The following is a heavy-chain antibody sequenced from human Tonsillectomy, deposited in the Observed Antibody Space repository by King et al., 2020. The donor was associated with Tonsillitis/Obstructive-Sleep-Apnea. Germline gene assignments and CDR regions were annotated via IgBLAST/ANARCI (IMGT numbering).Heavy chain of an antibody. CDR1: GGSFSGYY. CDR2: INHSGST. V-gene: IGHV4-34*01. D-gene: IGHD3-16*02. J-gene: IGHJ5*02. CDR3: ARGRDDYIWGSYRNNWFDP. Sequence: VQLQQWGAGLLKPSETLSLTCAVYGGSFSGYYWSWIRQPPGKGLEWIGEINHSGSTNYNPSLKSRVTISVDTSKNQFSLKLSSVTAADTAVYYCARGRDDYIWGSYRNNWFDPWGQGTLVTVSS.